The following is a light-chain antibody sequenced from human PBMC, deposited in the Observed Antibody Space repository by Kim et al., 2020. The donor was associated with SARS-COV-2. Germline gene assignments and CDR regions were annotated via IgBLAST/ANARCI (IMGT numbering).Light chain of an antibody. CDR2: NDN. J-gene: IGLJ3*02. V-gene: IGLV1-44*01. Sequence: QSVLTQPPSASGTPGQRVTISCSGTTSNIGSNPVNWYQQLPGTAPQLLIYNDNQRPSGVPARFSGSKSGTSASQAISGLQPEDEADYYCASWDDSLNGPWVFGGGTQLTVL. CDR1: TSNIGSNP. CDR3: ASWDDSLNGPWV.